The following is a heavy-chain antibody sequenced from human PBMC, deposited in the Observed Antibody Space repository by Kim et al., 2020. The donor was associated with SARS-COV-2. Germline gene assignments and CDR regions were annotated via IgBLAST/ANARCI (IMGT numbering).Heavy chain of an antibody. CDR2: IKQDGSEK. Sequence: GGSLRLSCAASGFTFSSYWMSWVRQAPGKGLEWVANIKQDGSEKYYVDSVKGRFTISRDNAKNSLYLQMNSLRAEDTAVYYCARTDGSAYYYYYYGMDVWGQGTTVTVSS. CDR1: GFTFSSYW. J-gene: IGHJ6*02. V-gene: IGHV3-7*01. D-gene: IGHD3-10*01. CDR3: ARTDGSAYYYYYYGMDV.